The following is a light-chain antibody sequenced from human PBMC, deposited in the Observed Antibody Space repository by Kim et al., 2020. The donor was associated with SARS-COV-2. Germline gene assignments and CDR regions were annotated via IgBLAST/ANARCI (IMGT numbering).Light chain of an antibody. Sequence: DIQMTQSPSTLSASIGDRVTITCRASQSFSTWLAWYQQRPGKTPKLLISEASTLKSGVPSRFSGSESGAEFTLTITNLQPDDFATYYCQQYNNYPYTLGQGTKLEI. CDR1: QSFSTW. J-gene: IGKJ2*01. V-gene: IGKV1-5*03. CDR3: QQYNNYPYT. CDR2: EAS.